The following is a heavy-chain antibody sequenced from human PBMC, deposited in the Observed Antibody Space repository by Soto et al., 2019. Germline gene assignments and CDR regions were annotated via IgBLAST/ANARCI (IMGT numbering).Heavy chain of an antibody. CDR1: GGSISSSSYY. V-gene: IGHV4-39*01. D-gene: IGHD6-13*01. CDR3: ARHVGQQLKYYYYGMDV. J-gene: IGHJ6*02. CDR2: IFYSGNT. Sequence: PSETLSLTCTVSGGSISSSSYYWSWIRQAPGTGLEWIGNIFYSGNTYYHPSLKSRVTISVDTSKNQFSLKLSSVTAADTAVYYCARHVGQQLKYYYYGMDVWGQGATVTVSS.